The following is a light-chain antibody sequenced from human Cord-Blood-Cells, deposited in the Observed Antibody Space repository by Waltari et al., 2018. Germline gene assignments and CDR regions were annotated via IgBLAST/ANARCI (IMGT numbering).Light chain of an antibody. CDR1: SSDVGGYNS. Sequence: QSALTQPPSASGSPGQSVTISCTGTSSDVGGYNSVSWYQQHPGKAPKLMIYEVSNPPSGVPDRFSGSKSGNTASLTVSGLQAEDEADYYCSSYAGSNRRVFGTGTKVTVL. CDR3: SSYAGSNRRV. CDR2: EVS. J-gene: IGLJ1*01. V-gene: IGLV2-8*01.